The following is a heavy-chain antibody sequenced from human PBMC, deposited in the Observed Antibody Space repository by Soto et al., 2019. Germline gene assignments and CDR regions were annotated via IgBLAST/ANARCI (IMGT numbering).Heavy chain of an antibody. D-gene: IGHD3-22*01. CDR2: INPSGGST. J-gene: IGHJ4*02. CDR3: ARERVYDSTGYIT. CDR1: GYAFSSYY. V-gene: IGHV1-46*01. Sequence: ASVKVSCKASGYAFSSYYMHWVRQAPGQGLEWMGIINPSGGSTTYAQKFQGRVTVTRDTSTSTVYMELSSLRSEDTAVYYCARERVYDSTGYITWDQGTQVTVS.